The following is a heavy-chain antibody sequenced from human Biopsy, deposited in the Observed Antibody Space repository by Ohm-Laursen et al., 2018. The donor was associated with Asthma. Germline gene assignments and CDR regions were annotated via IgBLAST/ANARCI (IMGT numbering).Heavy chain of an antibody. V-gene: IGHV1-69*01. Sequence: SSVKVSCKSLGGTFNASVIGWVRQAPGQGLEWMGGINSDFGTTTYTQKFQDRVTITADDSTSTVYMELSSLRSEDTAVYYCARKAGSCISRTCYSLDFWGQGTLVTVSS. CDR2: INSDFGTT. CDR1: GGTFNASV. J-gene: IGHJ4*02. CDR3: ARKAGSCISRTCYSLDF. D-gene: IGHD2-2*01.